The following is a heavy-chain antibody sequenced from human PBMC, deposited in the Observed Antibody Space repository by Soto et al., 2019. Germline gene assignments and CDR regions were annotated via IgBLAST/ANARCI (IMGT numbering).Heavy chain of an antibody. D-gene: IGHD1-20*01. CDR2: ISGSGGST. CDR1: VFTFIIYS. CDR3: AKASREITGRNWLET. V-gene: IGHV3-23*01. Sequence: WLSXRLSCSSSVFTFIIYSISLVRHAPGKGLECVSAISGSGGSTYYADSVKGRFTISRDNSKNTLYLQMNSLRAEDTAVYYCAKASREITGRNWLETCGQGTLVNVYS. J-gene: IGHJ5*02.